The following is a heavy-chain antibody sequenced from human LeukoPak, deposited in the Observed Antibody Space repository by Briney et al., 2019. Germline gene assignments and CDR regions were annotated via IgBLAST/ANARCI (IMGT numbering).Heavy chain of an antibody. CDR1: GFSINNNW. D-gene: IGHD4-17*01. Sequence: GGSLRLSCAASGFSINNNWMHWVRQAPEKGLVWVSRISSDGATTTYADSVKGRFTISRDNAKNTVYLQMNSLREEDTAVYYCATVTLGYWGQGTPVAVSS. CDR3: ATVTLGY. V-gene: IGHV3-74*03. J-gene: IGHJ4*02. CDR2: ISSDGATT.